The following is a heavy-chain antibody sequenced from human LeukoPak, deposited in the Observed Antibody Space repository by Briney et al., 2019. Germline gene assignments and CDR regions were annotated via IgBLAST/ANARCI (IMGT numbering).Heavy chain of an antibody. D-gene: IGHD4-17*01. CDR2: ISGSGGTT. CDR1: GITLSNYG. Sequence: GGSLRLSCAVSGITLSNYGMSWVRQAPGEGLEWVAGISGSGGTTNYADSVKGRFTISRDNAKNSLYLQMSSLRAEDTAVYYCARVRGAWYFDFWGQGTLVTVSS. CDR3: ARVRGAWYFDF. V-gene: IGHV3-23*01. J-gene: IGHJ4*02.